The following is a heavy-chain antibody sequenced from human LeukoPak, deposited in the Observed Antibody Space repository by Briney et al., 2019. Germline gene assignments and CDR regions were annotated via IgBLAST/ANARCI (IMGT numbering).Heavy chain of an antibody. D-gene: IGHD3-10*01. CDR3: ARDPYGSIDY. V-gene: IGHV4-31*03. J-gene: IGHJ4*02. CDR1: GGSISSGGYY. Sequence: SETLSLTCTVSGGSISSGGYYWSWIRQHPGKGLEWIGHIYYSGSTYYNPSLKSRVTISVDTSKNQFSLKLSSVTAAVTAVYYCARDPYGSIDYWGQGTLVTVSS. CDR2: IYYSGST.